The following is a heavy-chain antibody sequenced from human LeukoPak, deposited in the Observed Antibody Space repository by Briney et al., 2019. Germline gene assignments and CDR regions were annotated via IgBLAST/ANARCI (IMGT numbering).Heavy chain of an antibody. CDR2: ISDTGGGT. D-gene: IGHD3-16*01. V-gene: IGHV3-23*01. CDR1: RFTFSSYG. Sequence: GGSLRLSCAASRFTFSSYGMTWVRQAPGKGLEWVSTISDTGGGTFYADSVKGRFTISRDNSKNTLYLQMNSLRAEDTAVYYCAKAIKGGHAFDIWGQGTMVTVSS. J-gene: IGHJ3*02. CDR3: AKAIKGGHAFDI.